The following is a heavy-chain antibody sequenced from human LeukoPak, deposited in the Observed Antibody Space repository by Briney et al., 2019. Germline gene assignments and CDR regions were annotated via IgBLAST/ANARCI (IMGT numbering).Heavy chain of an antibody. CDR1: GFTFNRFY. CDR2: IYSGDIT. J-gene: IGHJ4*02. Sequence: GGSLRLSCSASGFTFNRFYLHWVRQAPGKGLEWVSVIYSGDITYYTDSVKGRFTISRDNSKNTLYLQMNSLRAEDTAVYYCARGSGYSYGFPDYWGQGTLVTVSS. V-gene: IGHV3-53*01. D-gene: IGHD5-18*01. CDR3: ARGSGYSYGFPDY.